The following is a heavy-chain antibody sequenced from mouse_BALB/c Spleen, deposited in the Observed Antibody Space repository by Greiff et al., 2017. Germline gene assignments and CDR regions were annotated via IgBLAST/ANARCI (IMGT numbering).Heavy chain of an antibody. J-gene: IGHJ4*01. CDR3: ATKLGGYAMDY. D-gene: IGHD4-1*01. V-gene: IGHV1-54*01. CDR2: INPGSGGT. Sequence: QVQLQQSGAELVRPGTSVKVSCKASGYAFTNYLIEWVKQRPGQGLEWIGVINPGSGGTNYNEKFKGKATLTAAKSSSTAYMQLSSLTSDDSAVYFCATKLGGYAMDYWGQGTSVTVSS. CDR1: GYAFTNYL.